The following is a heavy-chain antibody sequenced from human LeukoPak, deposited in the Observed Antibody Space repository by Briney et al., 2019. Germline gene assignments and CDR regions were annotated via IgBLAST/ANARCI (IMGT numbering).Heavy chain of an antibody. V-gene: IGHV1-2*02. CDR3: AKNYYDILTGYYTALDY. Sequence: ASVKVSCKASGYTFTSYYMHWVRQAPGQGLEWMGWINPNSGGTNYAQKFQGRVTMTRDTSISTAYMELSRLRSDDTAVYYCAKNYYDILTGYYTALDYWGQGTLVTVSS. D-gene: IGHD3-9*01. CDR1: GYTFTSYY. J-gene: IGHJ4*02. CDR2: INPNSGGT.